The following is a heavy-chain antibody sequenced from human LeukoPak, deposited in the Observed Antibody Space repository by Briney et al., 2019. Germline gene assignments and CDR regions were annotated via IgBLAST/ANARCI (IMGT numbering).Heavy chain of an antibody. Sequence: YTFTSYXXXXXRXXXGQGXXXXXWISAYNGNTNYAQKFQGRVTMTRNTSISTAYMELSSLRSEDTAVYYCARAFTMVRGVQGYWGQGTLVTVSS. CDR1: YTFTSYX. V-gene: IGHV1-18*01. CDR3: ARAFTMVRGVQGY. CDR2: ISAYNGNT. J-gene: IGHJ4*02. D-gene: IGHD3-10*01.